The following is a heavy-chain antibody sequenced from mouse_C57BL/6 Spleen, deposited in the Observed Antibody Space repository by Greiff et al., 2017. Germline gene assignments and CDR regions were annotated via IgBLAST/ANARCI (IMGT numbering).Heavy chain of an antibody. CDR2: IWWDDDK. J-gene: IGHJ2*01. CDR3: ARMPHYYGSSSYYFDH. Sequence: QVTLKECGPGILQPSQTLSLTCSFSGFSLSTFGMGVGWIRQPSGKGLEWLAHIWWDDDKYYNPALKSRLTISKDTSKNQVFLKIANVDTADTATYYCARMPHYYGSSSYYFDHWGQGTTLTVSS. V-gene: IGHV8-8*01. CDR1: GFSLSTFGMG. D-gene: IGHD1-1*01.